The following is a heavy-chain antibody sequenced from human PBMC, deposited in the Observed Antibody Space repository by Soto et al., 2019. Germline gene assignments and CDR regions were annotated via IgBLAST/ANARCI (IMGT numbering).Heavy chain of an antibody. CDR1: GFTFSSYA. D-gene: IGHD3-10*01. CDR2: ISGSGGST. Sequence: GGSLRLSCAASGFTFSSYAMSWVRQAPGKGLEWVSAISGSGGSTYYADSVKGRFTISRDNSKNTLYLQMNSLRAEDTAVYYCAKDQSVLLWFGESYNWFDPWGQGTLVTSPQ. CDR3: AKDQSVLLWFGESYNWFDP. V-gene: IGHV3-23*01. J-gene: IGHJ5*02.